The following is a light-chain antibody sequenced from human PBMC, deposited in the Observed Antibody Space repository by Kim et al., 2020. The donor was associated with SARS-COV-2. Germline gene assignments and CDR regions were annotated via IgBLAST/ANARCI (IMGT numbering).Light chain of an antibody. V-gene: IGLV3-1*01. CDR2: QGT. Sequence: SYELTQPPSVSVSPGQTASITCSGDKLGDKYACWYQQKPGQSPVLVIYQGTKRPSGIPERFSGSTSGNTATLTISGTQAMDEADYYCQAWDSSTVVFGGGTQLTVL. CDR3: QAWDSSTVV. J-gene: IGLJ2*01. CDR1: KLGDKY.